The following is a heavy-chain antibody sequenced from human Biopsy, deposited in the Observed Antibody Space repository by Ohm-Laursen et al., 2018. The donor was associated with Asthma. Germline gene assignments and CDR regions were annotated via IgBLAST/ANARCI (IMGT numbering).Heavy chain of an antibody. J-gene: IGHJ3*01. D-gene: IGHD3-22*01. V-gene: IGHV1-69*13. CDR1: RDIFSSYG. CDR2: IIPISLTP. Sequence: GASVKVSCKGSRDIFSSYGFSWVRQAPEQGLEWMGGIIPISLTPSYARRFRGRVTISADEYTRTAYMELSSLRSEDTAVYYCARDPSYFDPSVEGWHLWGQGTMVTVSS. CDR3: ARDPSYFDPSVEGWHL.